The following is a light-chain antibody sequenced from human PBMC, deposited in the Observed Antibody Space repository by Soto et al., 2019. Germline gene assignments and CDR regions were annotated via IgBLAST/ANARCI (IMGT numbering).Light chain of an antibody. Sequence: EIVLTQSPGTLSLSPGERATLSCRASHSVSSSYLAWYQQKPGQAPRLLIYGASSRATGIPDRFSGSGSGTDFTLTISRLEPEDFEVYYCQQYGSSPPYTFGPGTKVDIK. J-gene: IGKJ3*01. V-gene: IGKV3-20*01. CDR3: QQYGSSPPYT. CDR1: HSVSSSY. CDR2: GAS.